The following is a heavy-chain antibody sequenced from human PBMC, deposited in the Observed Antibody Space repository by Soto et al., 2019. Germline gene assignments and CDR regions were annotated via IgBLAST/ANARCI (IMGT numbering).Heavy chain of an antibody. CDR2: IYYSGST. CDR3: ARDFIGPIDY. CDR1: GGSISSGGYY. J-gene: IGHJ4*02. V-gene: IGHV4-31*03. D-gene: IGHD1-26*01. Sequence: SETLSLTCTVSGGSISSGGYYWSWIRQHPGKGLEWIGYIYYSGSTYYNPSLKSRVTISVGTSMNQFSLKLSSVTAADTAVYYCARDFIGPIDYWGQGTLVTVSS.